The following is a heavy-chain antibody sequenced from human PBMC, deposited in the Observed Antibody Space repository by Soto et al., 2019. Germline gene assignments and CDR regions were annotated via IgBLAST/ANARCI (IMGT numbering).Heavy chain of an antibody. V-gene: IGHV3-66*01. CDR3: ARDRVERDGLNYYFDD. D-gene: IGHD2-15*01. CDR1: GFTVSSNY. J-gene: IGHJ4*02. CDR2: IYSGGST. Sequence: PGGSLRLSCAPSGFTVSSNYMNWVRQAAGKGLEWVSVIYSGGSTYYADSVKGRFNISRDSAKNTLYLQINSLRAEYTAVYYCARDRVERDGLNYYFDDWGQGT.